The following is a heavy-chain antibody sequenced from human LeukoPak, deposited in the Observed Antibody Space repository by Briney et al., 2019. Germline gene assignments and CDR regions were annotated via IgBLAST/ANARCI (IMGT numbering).Heavy chain of an antibody. Sequence: KVSETLSLTCTVSGASVSGESYSWGWIRQPPGKGLEWIGNIYYTGTTYYHPSLNSRVTISVDTSKSQFFLNLNSVTAADTAVYYCARAPTRSSDVLTGYIFDSWGQGTLVTVSS. V-gene: IGHV4-39*07. CDR1: GASVSGESYS. CDR3: ARAPTRSSDVLTGYIFDS. J-gene: IGHJ4*02. D-gene: IGHD3-9*01. CDR2: IYYTGTT.